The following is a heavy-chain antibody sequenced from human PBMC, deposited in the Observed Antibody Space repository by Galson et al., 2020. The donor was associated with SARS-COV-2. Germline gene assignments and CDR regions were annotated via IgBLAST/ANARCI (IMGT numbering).Heavy chain of an antibody. Sequence: QLGESLEISCAASGFTFSSYGMHWVRQAPGKGLEWVAVIWYDGSNKYYADSEKGRFTISRDNSKNTLYLQMNSLRAEDTAVYYCAREGRFGEFPGAFDIWGQGTMVTVSS. CDR1: GFTFSSYG. J-gene: IGHJ3*02. D-gene: IGHD3-10*01. V-gene: IGHV3-33*01. CDR2: IWYDGSNK. CDR3: AREGRFGEFPGAFDI.